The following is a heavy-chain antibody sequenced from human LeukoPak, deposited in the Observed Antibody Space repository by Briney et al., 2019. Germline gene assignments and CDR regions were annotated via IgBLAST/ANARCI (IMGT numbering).Heavy chain of an antibody. D-gene: IGHD3-9*01. J-gene: IGHJ5*01. CDR1: GFTFSNYW. CDR2: IKGDGSHT. CDR3: VRDWDHFDFDS. Sequence: PGGSLRLSCAGSGFTFSNYWMHWVRQAPGKGLVWVSRIKGDGSHTIYADSVKGRFTISRDNAKNTLYLQMKSLRAEDTAVYYCVRDWDHFDFDSWGLGTLVTVSS. V-gene: IGHV3-74*01.